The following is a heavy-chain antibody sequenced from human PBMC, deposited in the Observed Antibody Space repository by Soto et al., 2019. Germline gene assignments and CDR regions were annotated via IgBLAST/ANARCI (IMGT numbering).Heavy chain of an antibody. Sequence: PWCCLALSCAAAGLTVGSECMRRGGQAPGKGLEWVAVIWYDGSNKYYADSVKGRFTISRDNSKNSLYLQMNSLRAEDTAVYYCARDSSDYSCYYNGMDVWGQGPPVSVTS. CDR1: GLTVGSEC. D-gene: IGHD5-12*01. CDR2: IWYDGSNK. V-gene: IGHV3-33*01. CDR3: ARDSSDYSCYYNGMDV. J-gene: IGHJ6*02.